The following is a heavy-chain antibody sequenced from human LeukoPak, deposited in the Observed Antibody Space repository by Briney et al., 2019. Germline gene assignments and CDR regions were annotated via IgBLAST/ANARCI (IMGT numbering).Heavy chain of an antibody. Sequence: GRSLRLSCAASGFTFRNYGMQWVRQAPGKGLEWVAVISFDAGTKHYADSVKGRFTLSRDNSENTLYLQMDSLRAEDTAVYYCAKDPGYTYGSGGLDIWGLGTLVTVSS. V-gene: IGHV3-30*18. J-gene: IGHJ3*02. CDR3: AKDPGYTYGSGGLDI. CDR1: GFTFRNYG. CDR2: ISFDAGTK. D-gene: IGHD5-18*01.